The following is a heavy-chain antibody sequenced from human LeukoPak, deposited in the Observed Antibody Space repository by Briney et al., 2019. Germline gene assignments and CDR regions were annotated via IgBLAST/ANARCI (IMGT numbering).Heavy chain of an antibody. Sequence: PGGSLRLSCAASGFTFSSYGMHWVRQAPGKGLEWVAVISYDGSNKYYADSVKGRFTISRDNSKNTLYLQMNSLRAEDTAVYYCAKAVGGMVRGVIILRDENNWFDPWGQGTLVTVSS. J-gene: IGHJ5*02. D-gene: IGHD3-10*01. CDR2: ISYDGSNK. V-gene: IGHV3-30*18. CDR3: AKAVGGMVRGVIILRDENNWFDP. CDR1: GFTFSSYG.